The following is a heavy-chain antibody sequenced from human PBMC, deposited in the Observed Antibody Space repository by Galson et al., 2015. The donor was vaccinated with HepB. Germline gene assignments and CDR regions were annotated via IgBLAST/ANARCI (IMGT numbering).Heavy chain of an antibody. D-gene: IGHD2-8*01. V-gene: IGHV3-11*06. CDR1: EFSVSDYY. CDR2: ISTSVGYT. CDR3: ARRASNGADALDI. J-gene: IGHJ3*02. Sequence: SLRLSCAASEFSVSDYYMTWIRRAQGKGLEWISYISTSVGYTNYADSVKGRFTISRDNANNLLYLQMHSLRAEDTAVYYCARRASNGADALDIWGHGTMVTVSS.